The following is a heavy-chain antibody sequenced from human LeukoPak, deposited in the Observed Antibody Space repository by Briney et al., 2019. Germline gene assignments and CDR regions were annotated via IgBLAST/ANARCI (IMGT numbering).Heavy chain of an antibody. J-gene: IGHJ4*02. D-gene: IGHD3-10*01. CDR3: ARGIVSGSGSLDY. Sequence: PGGSLRLSCAASRFSLSNYWMLWLRQAPGKGLVWVSRVKSDGSNPSYADSVKGRFTISRDNAENMLYLQMNTLGAEDTAVYYCARGIVSGSGSLDYWGQGTLVTVSS. CDR2: VKSDGSNP. V-gene: IGHV3-74*01. CDR1: RFSLSNYW.